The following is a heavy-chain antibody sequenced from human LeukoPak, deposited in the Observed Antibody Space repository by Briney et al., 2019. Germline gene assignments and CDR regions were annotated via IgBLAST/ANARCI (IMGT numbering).Heavy chain of an antibody. CDR1: GFTFSSYS. V-gene: IGHV3-21*01. J-gene: IGHJ4*02. D-gene: IGHD1-26*01. CDR2: ISSSSSYI. Sequence: PGGSLRLSCAASGFTFSSYSMNWVRQAPGKGLEWVSSISSSSSYIYYADSVKGRLTISRDNAKNSLYLQMNSLRAEDTAVYYCARDPMGATAPYYFDYWGQGTLVTVSS. CDR3: ARDPMGATAPYYFDY.